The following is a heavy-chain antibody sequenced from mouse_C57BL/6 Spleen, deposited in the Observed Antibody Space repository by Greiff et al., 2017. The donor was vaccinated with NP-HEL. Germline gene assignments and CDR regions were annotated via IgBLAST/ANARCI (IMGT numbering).Heavy chain of an antibody. CDR1: GYAFTNYL. Sequence: QVQLQQSGAELVRPGTSVKVSCKASGYAFTNYLIEWVKQRPGQGLEWIGVINPGSGGTNYNEKFKGKATLTADKSSSTAFMQLSSLTSEDSAVYFCASSVYDGFWGQGTSVTVSS. CDR3: ASSVYDGF. D-gene: IGHD2-2*01. V-gene: IGHV1-54*01. J-gene: IGHJ4*01. CDR2: INPGSGGT.